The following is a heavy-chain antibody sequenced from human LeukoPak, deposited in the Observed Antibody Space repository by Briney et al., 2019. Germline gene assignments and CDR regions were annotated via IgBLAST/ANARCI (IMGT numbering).Heavy chain of an antibody. J-gene: IGHJ4*02. Sequence: SETLSLTCVVSGGSLNSNKWWSWVRQPPGKGLEWIGEIFHSGSTNYSPSLKSRVTMSVDTSKNQFSLKLTSVTAADTAVYYCAGADRHDYGEDYWGQGTLVTVSS. CDR3: AGADRHDYGEDY. CDR1: GGSLNSNKW. CDR2: IFHSGST. V-gene: IGHV4-4*02. D-gene: IGHD4-17*01.